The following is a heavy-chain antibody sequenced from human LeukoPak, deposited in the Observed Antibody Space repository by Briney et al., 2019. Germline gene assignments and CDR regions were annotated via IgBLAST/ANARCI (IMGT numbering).Heavy chain of an antibody. D-gene: IGHD5-18*01. CDR3: AKELRGYSYGLRNNWFDP. CDR1: GFTLSIYG. CDR2: TWKDGINK. V-gene: IGHV3-30*02. Sequence: GGSLRLSCAASGFTLSIYGMHWVRQVPGKGLEWVAVTWKDGINKDYADSVKGRFTISRDNSKNTLYLQMNSLRAEDTAVYYCAKELRGYSYGLRNNWFDPWGQGTLVTVSS. J-gene: IGHJ5*02.